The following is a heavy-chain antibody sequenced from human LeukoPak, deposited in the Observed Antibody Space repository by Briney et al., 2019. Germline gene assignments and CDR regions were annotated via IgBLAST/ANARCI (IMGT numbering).Heavy chain of an antibody. CDR2: IYYSGST. Sequence: PSETLSLTCTVSGGSISSSSYYWSWIRQPPGKGLEWIGYIYYSGSTNYNPSLKSRVTISVDTSKNQFSLKLSSVTAADTAVYYCARDQGDGLDYWGQGTLVTVSS. J-gene: IGHJ4*02. D-gene: IGHD5-24*01. CDR1: GGSISSSSYY. CDR3: ARDQGDGLDY. V-gene: IGHV4-61*01.